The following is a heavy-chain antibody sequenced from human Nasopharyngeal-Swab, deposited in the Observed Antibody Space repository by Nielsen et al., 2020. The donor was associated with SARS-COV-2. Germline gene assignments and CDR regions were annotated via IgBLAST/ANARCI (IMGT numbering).Heavy chain of an antibody. V-gene: IGHV3-74*01. CDR1: GFTFSSYW. D-gene: IGHD6-6*01. CDR2: INSDGSST. CDR3: ARVGYSSSPGGWFDP. Sequence: GESLKISCAASGFTFSSYWMHWVRQAQGKGLGWVSRINSDGSSTSYADSVKGRFTISRDNAKNTLYLQMNSLRAEDTAVYYCARVGYSSSPGGWFDPWGQGTLVTVSS. J-gene: IGHJ5*02.